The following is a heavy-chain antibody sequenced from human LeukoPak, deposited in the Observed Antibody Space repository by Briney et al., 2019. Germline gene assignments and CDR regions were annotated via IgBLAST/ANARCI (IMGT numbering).Heavy chain of an antibody. D-gene: IGHD3-9*01. CDR1: GFTFSSYW. CDR3: AKVVGPGSSARVLRYVSDY. J-gene: IGHJ4*02. V-gene: IGHV3-7*03. CDR2: IKQDGSEK. Sequence: GGSLRLSCAASGFTFSSYWMSWVRQAPGKGLEWVANIKQDGSEKYYVDSVKGRFTISRDNAKNSLYLQMNSLRAEDTAVYYCAKVVGPGSSARVLRYVSDYWGQGTLVTVSS.